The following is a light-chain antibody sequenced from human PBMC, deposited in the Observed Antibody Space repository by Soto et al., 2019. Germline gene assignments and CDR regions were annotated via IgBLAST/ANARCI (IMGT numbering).Light chain of an antibody. CDR3: SSYTSSSSYV. CDR2: DVS. CDR1: SSDVGTYNS. J-gene: IGLJ1*01. V-gene: IGLV2-14*01. Sequence: QSALTQPRSVSGSPGQSVNISCTGTSSDVGTYNSVSWYQQYPGKAPKLMIHDVSNRPSGVSDRFSGSKSGNTASLTISGLQSEDEADYYCSSYTSSSSYVFGSGTKLTVL.